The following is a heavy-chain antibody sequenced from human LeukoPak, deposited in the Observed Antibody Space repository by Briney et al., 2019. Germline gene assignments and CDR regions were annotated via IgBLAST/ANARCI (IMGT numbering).Heavy chain of an antibody. V-gene: IGHV3-53*01. CDR2: IFSGGST. J-gene: IGHJ4*02. Sequence: PGGSLRLSCAASGFTFSSYWMSWVRQAPGKGPEWVSVIFSGGSTYYADSVRGRFTISRDNSKSTLYLQMNNLRAEDTAVYFCARGGMTYYFDYWGQGTLVTVSS. CDR1: GFTFSSYW. CDR3: ARGGMTYYFDY.